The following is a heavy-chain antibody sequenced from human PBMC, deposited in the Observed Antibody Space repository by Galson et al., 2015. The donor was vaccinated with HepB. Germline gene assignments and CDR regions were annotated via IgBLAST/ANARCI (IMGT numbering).Heavy chain of an antibody. V-gene: IGHV3-48*04. CDR2: INSGSSII. Sequence: SLRLSCAASGFIFSTYSMNWVRQAPGKGLEWLSYINSGSSIINYADSVKGRFTISRDNAKNSLYLQMNSLRAEDTAVYYCARGTAYHDNSGYIWGQGTVVTVSS. D-gene: IGHD3-22*01. CDR1: GFIFSTYS. CDR3: ARGTAYHDNSGYI. J-gene: IGHJ3*02.